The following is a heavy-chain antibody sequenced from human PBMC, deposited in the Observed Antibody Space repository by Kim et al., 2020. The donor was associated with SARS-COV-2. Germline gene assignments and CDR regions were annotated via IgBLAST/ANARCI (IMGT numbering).Heavy chain of an antibody. J-gene: IGHJ4*02. Sequence: PSLKGRVTISVDTSKNQFSLKLSSVTAADTAVYYCARRGGGSSWRYYFDYWGQGTLVTVSS. D-gene: IGHD6-13*01. V-gene: IGHV4-39*01. CDR3: ARRGGGSSWRYYFDY.